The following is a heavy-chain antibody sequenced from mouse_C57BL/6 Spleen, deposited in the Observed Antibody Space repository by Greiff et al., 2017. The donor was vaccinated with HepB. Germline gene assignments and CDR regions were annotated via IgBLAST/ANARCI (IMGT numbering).Heavy chain of an antibody. CDR2: ISDGGSHT. V-gene: IGHV5-4*01. Sequence: DVQLVESGGGLVKPGGSLKLSCAASGFTFSSYAMSWVRQTPEKRLEWVATISDGGSHTYYPDNVKGRFSTSRDNAKNNLYLQMSHLKSEDTAMYYCARGGPWFAYWGEETLVTVSA. J-gene: IGHJ3*01. CDR1: GFTFSSYA. CDR3: ARGGPWFAY.